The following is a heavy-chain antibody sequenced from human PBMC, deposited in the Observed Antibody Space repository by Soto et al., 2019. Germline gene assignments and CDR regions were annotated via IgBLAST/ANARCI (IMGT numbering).Heavy chain of an antibody. V-gene: IGHV4-30-2*06. CDR1: GGSITSGGYS. Sequence: ILSLTCTVSGGSITSGGYSWTWIRQSPGKGLEWIGYTYQSGSAYYNPSLKSRVTISVDRSKNQFSLNLTSVTAADTAVYYCARDYYGMDVWGQGTTVTVSS. CDR2: TYQSGSA. CDR3: ARDYYGMDV. J-gene: IGHJ6*02.